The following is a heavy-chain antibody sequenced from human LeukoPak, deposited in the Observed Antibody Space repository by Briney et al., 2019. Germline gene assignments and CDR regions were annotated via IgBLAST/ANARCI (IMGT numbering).Heavy chain of an antibody. CDR2: ISYTGKSQ. V-gene: IGHV3-30*18. J-gene: IGHJ6*02. CDR3: AKAASDTEDAYYYGMDV. D-gene: IGHD4-17*01. CDR1: GFTFSSYA. Sequence: GGSLRLSCAASGFTFSSYAMSWVRQAPGKGLEWVAVISYTGKSQYYVDSVKGRFTISRDNSKITLYLQMSSLRAEDTAVYYCAKAASDTEDAYYYGMDVWGQGTTVTVSS.